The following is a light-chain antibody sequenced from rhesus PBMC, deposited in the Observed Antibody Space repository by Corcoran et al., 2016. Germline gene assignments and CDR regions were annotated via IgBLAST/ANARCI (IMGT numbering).Light chain of an antibody. CDR1: SSDIGGYND. V-gene: IGLV2S9*01. CDR2: DVS. Sequence: QSALTQTPSVSKSLGQSVTISCTGTSSDIGGYNDVSWYQQHPGTAPRLLIYDVSKRPSGVSDRFSGSKSGNTASLTISGLQAEDEAVYYCCSYRSGSTYIFGAGTRLTVL. J-gene: IGLJ1*01. CDR3: CSYRSGSTYI.